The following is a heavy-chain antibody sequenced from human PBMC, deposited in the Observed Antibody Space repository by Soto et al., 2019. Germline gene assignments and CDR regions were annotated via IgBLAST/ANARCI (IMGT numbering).Heavy chain of an antibody. D-gene: IGHD2-15*01. V-gene: IGHV1-69*12. CDR1: GGTFSSYA. J-gene: IGHJ4*02. Sequence: QVQLVQSGAEVKKPGSSVKVSCKASGGTFSSYAISWVRQAPGQGLEWMGGIIPIFGTANYAQKFQGRVTITADESTSTAYMELSSLRSEYTAVYYCARKELGYCSGGSCYRLDYWGQGTLVTVSS. CDR3: ARKELGYCSGGSCYRLDY. CDR2: IIPIFGTA.